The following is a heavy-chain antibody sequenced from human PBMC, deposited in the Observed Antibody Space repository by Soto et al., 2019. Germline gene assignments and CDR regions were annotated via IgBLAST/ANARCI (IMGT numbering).Heavy chain of an antibody. CDR1: GGSISSYY. Sequence: PSETLSLTCTVSGGSISSYYWRWIRQPPGKGLEWIGYIYYSGSTNYNPSLKSRVTISVDTSKNQFSLKLSSVTAADTAVYYCARDASLSPAVTTYYYYGMDVWGQGTRVTVSS. CDR3: ARDASLSPAVTTYYYYGMDV. D-gene: IGHD2-8*01. J-gene: IGHJ6*02. V-gene: IGHV4-59*01. CDR2: IYYSGST.